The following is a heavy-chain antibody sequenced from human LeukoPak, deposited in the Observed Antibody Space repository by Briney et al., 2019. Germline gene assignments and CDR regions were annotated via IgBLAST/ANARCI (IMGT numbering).Heavy chain of an antibody. CDR2: ISYSGST. V-gene: IGHV4-59*01. CDR3: VRGAGWLPDY. Sequence: SETLSLTCTVSGASLSSYYCSWIRQSPGKGLEWIGLISYSGSTKYNSSLESRVTISADTSKSQCSLKLSSVTAADTAVYYCVRGAGWLPDYWGQGTLVTVSS. CDR1: GASLSSYY. D-gene: IGHD5-24*01. J-gene: IGHJ4*02.